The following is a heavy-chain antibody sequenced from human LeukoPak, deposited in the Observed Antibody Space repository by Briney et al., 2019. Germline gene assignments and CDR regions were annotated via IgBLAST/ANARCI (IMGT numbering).Heavy chain of an antibody. Sequence: SETLSLTCAVSGYSISSGYFWGWIRQPPGKGLEWIGSTHHSGRTYYNPSLKSRVTISVDTSKNQFSLKLNSVTAADTAVYYCARAVMYWGQGILVTVSS. CDR2: THHSGRT. J-gene: IGHJ4*02. CDR1: GYSISSGYF. D-gene: IGHD3-16*01. CDR3: ARAVMY. V-gene: IGHV4-38-2*01.